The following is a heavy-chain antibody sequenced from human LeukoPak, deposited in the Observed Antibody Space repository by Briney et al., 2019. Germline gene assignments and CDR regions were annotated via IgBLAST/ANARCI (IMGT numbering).Heavy chain of an antibody. CDR3: ARDRLRIAAAGGNCFDP. J-gene: IGHJ5*02. D-gene: IGHD6-13*01. CDR1: GYTFTGYY. V-gene: IGHV1-2*06. CDR2: INPNSGGT. Sequence: GASVKVSCKASGYTFTGYYMHWVRQAPGQGLGWMGRINPNSGGTNYAQKFQGRVTMTRDTSISTAYMELSRLRSDDTAVYYCARDRLRIAAAGGNCFDPWGQGTLVTVSS.